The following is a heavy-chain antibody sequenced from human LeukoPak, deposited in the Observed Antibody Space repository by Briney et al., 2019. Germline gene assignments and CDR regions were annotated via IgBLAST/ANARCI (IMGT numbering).Heavy chain of an antibody. CDR3: ARDSGSNFDY. CDR2: IYYSGST. CDR1: GGSISSYY. Sequence: SETLSLTCTVSGGSISSYYWSWIRLPPGKGLEWIGYIYYSGSTNYNPSLKSRVTMSLDTSKNQFSLKLSSVTAADTAVYHCARDSGSNFDYWGQGTLVTVSS. D-gene: IGHD2-15*01. J-gene: IGHJ4*02. V-gene: IGHV4-59*01.